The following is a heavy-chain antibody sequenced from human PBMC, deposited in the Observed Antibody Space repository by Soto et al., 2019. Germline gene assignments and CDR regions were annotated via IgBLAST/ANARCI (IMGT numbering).Heavy chain of an antibody. CDR3: ARDRFLGYCSGGSCYFDY. V-gene: IGHV3-21*01. J-gene: IGHJ4*02. CDR2: ISSSSSYI. CDR1: GFTFSSYS. D-gene: IGHD2-15*01. Sequence: GGSLRLSCAASGFTFSSYSMNWVRQAPGKGLEWVSSISSSSSYIYYADSVKGRFTISRDNAKNSLYLQMNSLRAEDTAVYYCARDRFLGYCSGGSCYFDYWGQGTLVTVSS.